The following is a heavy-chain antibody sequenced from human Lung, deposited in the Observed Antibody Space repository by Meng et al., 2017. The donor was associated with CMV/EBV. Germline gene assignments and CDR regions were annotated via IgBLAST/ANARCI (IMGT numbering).Heavy chain of an antibody. CDR2: ISGSGGST. CDR1: GSPFSSYA. J-gene: IGHJ3*02. CDR3: AKSEDYYGSGSPWDAFDI. D-gene: IGHD3-10*01. Sequence: GGSLRPXWPASGSPFSSYAMSWVRQAPGKGLEWVSAISGSGGSTYYADSVKGRFTFSRDNSKNSLYLQMNSLRAEDTAVYYCAKSEDYYGSGSPWDAFDIWGQGTXVTVSS. V-gene: IGHV3-23*01.